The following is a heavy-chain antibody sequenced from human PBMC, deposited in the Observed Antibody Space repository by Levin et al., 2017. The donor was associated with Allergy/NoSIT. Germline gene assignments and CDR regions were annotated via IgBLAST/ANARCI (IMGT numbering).Heavy chain of an antibody. V-gene: IGHV3-23*01. CDR3: AKPGFGELRPSTFDY. CDR2: INGGASST. D-gene: IGHD3-10*01. J-gene: IGHJ4*02. Sequence: GGSLRLSCAASGFTFSSYAMSWVRQAPGMGLEWVSGINGGASSTYYADSVKGRFTISRDNSKNTLYLQMNSLRAEDTALYYCAKPGFGELRPSTFDYWGQGTLVTVSS. CDR1: GFTFSSYA.